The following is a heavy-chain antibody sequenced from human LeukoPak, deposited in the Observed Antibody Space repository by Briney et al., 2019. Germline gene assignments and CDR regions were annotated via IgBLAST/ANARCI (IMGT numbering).Heavy chain of an antibody. J-gene: IGHJ4*02. D-gene: IGHD3-10*01. Sequence: GASVKVSCKASGYTFTGYYMHWVRQAPGQGLEWMGWINPNNGGTNYAQKFQGRVTMTRDTSISTAYMELSRLRSDDTAVYYCARLMVRGVIITPLDYWGQGTLVTVSS. CDR1: GYTFTGYY. CDR3: ARLMVRGVIITPLDY. CDR2: INPNNGGT. V-gene: IGHV1-2*02.